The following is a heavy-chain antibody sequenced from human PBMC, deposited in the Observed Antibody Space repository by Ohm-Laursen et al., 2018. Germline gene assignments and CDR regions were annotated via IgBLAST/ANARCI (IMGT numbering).Heavy chain of an antibody. V-gene: IGHV4-59*12. CDR2: IYYSGST. CDR3: ARGGSKAAAVFDF. CDR1: GGSISSYY. Sequence: TLSLTCTVSGGSISSYYWSWIRQPPGKGLEWIGYIYYSGSTSYNPSLKSRVNMSIETSDNQFSLRLASVTAADTAVYYCARGGSKAAAVFDFWGQGTLVTVSS. D-gene: IGHD6-13*01. J-gene: IGHJ4*02.